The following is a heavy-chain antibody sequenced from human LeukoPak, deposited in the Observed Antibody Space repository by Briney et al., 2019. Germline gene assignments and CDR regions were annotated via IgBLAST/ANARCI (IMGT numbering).Heavy chain of an antibody. J-gene: IGHJ4*02. CDR3: ARGSDFFDY. V-gene: IGHV4-59*01. CDR1: GGSIRSYY. CDR2: IYYSGST. Sequence: SETLSLTCTVSGGSIRSYYWSWIRQPPGKGLEWIGYIYYSGSTKYNPSLKSRVTMSVDTSKNQFSLKLSSVTAADTAVYYCARGSDFFDYWGQGTLVTVSS.